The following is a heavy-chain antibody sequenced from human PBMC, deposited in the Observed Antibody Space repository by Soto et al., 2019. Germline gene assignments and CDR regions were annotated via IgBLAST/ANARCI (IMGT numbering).Heavy chain of an antibody. CDR3: FFFQAEDGIRDTVPVSAFLLNRSSDL. Sequence: PGKGLEWVSAISGRGGSTYYADSVKGRFPISRYNSKHTLYLQMNSLRAEDTAVYYCFFFQAEDGIRDTVPVSAFLLNRSSDL. D-gene: IGHD2-15*01. V-gene: IGHV3-23*01. J-gene: IGHJ2*01. CDR2: ISGRGGST.